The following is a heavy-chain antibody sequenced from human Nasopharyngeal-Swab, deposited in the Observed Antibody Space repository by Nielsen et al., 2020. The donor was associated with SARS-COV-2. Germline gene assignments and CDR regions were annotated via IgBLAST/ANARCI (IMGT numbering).Heavy chain of an antibody. CDR2: MNPHIGNT. D-gene: IGHD1-26*01. CDR3: ARGVGGYFDL. CDR1: GYTFTSHD. J-gene: IGHJ2*01. V-gene: IGHV1-8*01. Sequence: ASVKVSCKASGYTFTSHDINWVRQATGQGPEWMGWMNPHIGNTGYAQKFQGRVTMARNTSISTAYMELNSLRSEDTAVYYCARGVGGYFDLWGRGTLVTVSS.